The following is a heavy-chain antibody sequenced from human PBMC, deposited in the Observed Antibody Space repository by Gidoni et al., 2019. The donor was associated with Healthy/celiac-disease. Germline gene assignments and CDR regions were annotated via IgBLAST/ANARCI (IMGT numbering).Heavy chain of an antibody. V-gene: IGHV3-73*01. D-gene: IGHD3-22*01. CDR3: TRLAYYDSSGYSYGMDV. Sequence: EVQLVESGGGLVQPGGSLKLSCAPSGLTFRGPASHGVRQVSGKGLEWVGRIRSKANSYATAYAASVKGRFTISRDDSKNTAYLQMNSLKTEDTAVYYCTRLAYYDSSGYSYGMDVWGQGTTVTVSS. CDR2: IRSKANSYAT. J-gene: IGHJ6*02. CDR1: GLTFRGPA.